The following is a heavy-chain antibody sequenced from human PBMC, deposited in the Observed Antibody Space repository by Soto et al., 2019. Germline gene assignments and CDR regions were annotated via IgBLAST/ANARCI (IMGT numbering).Heavy chain of an antibody. Sequence: GGSLRLSCAASGFTFSSYAMSWVRQAPGKGLEWVSAISGSGGSTYYADSVKGRFTISRDNSKNTLYLQMNSLRAEDTAVDYCAKGRGYCSGGSCSSFDYWGQGTLVTVSS. V-gene: IGHV3-23*01. CDR3: AKGRGYCSGGSCSSFDY. CDR2: ISGSGGST. J-gene: IGHJ4*02. D-gene: IGHD2-15*01. CDR1: GFTFSSYA.